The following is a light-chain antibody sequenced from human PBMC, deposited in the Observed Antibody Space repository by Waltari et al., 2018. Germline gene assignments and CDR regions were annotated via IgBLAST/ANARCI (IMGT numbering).Light chain of an antibody. Sequence: SYELTQPPSVSVSPGQTASITCSGDALPKQYAYWYQQKPGQAPVLVMFKDSARPSGSPERCSGSSSGTTATLTISGVQAEDEADYFCQSAAGSVTVFGGGTKLTVL. J-gene: IGLJ3*02. CDR3: QSAAGSVTV. CDR2: KDS. V-gene: IGLV3-25*03. CDR1: ALPKQY.